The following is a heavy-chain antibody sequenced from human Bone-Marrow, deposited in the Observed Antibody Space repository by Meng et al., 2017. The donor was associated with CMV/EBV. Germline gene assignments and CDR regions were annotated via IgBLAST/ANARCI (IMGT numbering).Heavy chain of an antibody. CDR2: ISSSGSTI. CDR3: ARDRYKDYDYVWGSYRLYTYYFDY. CDR1: GFIVNSNY. V-gene: IGHV3-11*04. Sequence: GESLKISCAASGFIVNSNYMNWVRQAPGKGLEWVSYISSSGSTIYYADSVKGRFTISRDNAKNSLYLQMNSLRAEDTAVYYCARDRYKDYDYVWGSYRLYTYYFDYWGQGTLVTVSS. D-gene: IGHD3-16*02. J-gene: IGHJ4*02.